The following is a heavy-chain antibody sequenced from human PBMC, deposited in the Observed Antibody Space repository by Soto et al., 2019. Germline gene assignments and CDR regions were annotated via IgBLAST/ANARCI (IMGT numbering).Heavy chain of an antibody. V-gene: IGHV3-15*07. D-gene: IGHD2-15*01. CDR2: IKSKADGGTT. Sequence: EVQLVESGGGLVKPGGSLRLSCAASGFTFSNAWMNWVRQAPGKGLEWVGRIKSKADGGTTDFAAPVRGRFIISRDDSKNTVYLQMNTLKTEDTAVYYCSTDPLTGWWGQGTLLTVSS. CDR1: GFTFSNAW. CDR3: STDPLTGW. J-gene: IGHJ4*02.